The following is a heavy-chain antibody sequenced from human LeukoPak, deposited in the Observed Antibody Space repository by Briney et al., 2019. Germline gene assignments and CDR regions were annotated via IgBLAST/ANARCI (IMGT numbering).Heavy chain of an antibody. J-gene: IGHJ6*03. CDR2: IYSGGST. Sequence: GGSLRFSCAASGFTVSSNYMSWVRQAPGKGLEWVSVIYSGGSTYYADSVKGRFTISRDNSKNTLYLQMNSLRAEDTAVYYCARGRRVPAAISHYYYYMDVWGKGTTVTVSS. D-gene: IGHD2-2*02. V-gene: IGHV3-53*01. CDR1: GFTVSSNY. CDR3: ARGRRVPAAISHYYYYMDV.